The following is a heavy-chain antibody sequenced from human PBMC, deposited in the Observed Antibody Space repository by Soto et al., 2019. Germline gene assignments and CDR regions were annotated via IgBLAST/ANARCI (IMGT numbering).Heavy chain of an antibody. CDR1: GITLESYW. D-gene: IGHD3-16*01. J-gene: IGHJ5*02. CDR2: ISGDGNIT. CDR3: ARSRGRGFDP. V-gene: IGHV3-74*01. Sequence: EVRLVESGGGLVQPGGSLRLSCAVSGITLESYWMHWVRQSPGKGLVWVARISGDGNITDYAGFVGGRFTMSRDNARDTVFLQTDSLRAEDTSVYYCARSRGRGFDPWGQGTRVIVSS.